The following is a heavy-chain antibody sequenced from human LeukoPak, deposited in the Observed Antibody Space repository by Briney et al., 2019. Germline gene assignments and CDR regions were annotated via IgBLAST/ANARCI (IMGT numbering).Heavy chain of an antibody. J-gene: IGHJ6*02. CDR1: GFTFDDYG. V-gene: IGHV3-20*01. Sequence: GGSLRLSCAASGFTFDDYGMSWVRQAPGKGLEWVSGINWNGGSTGYADSVKGRFTISRDNAKNSLYLQVNSLRAEDTALYHCARDRGIAAAGRWYYYYGMGVWGQGTTVTVSS. D-gene: IGHD6-13*01. CDR2: INWNGGST. CDR3: ARDRGIAAAGRWYYYYGMGV.